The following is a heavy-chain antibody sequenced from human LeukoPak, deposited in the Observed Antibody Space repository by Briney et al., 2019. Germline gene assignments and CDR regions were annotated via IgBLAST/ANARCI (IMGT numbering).Heavy chain of an antibody. D-gene: IGHD3-10*01. V-gene: IGHV3-64*01. CDR3: ARERTYYYGSGSSDY. CDR1: RFTFSSYA. J-gene: IGHJ4*02. Sequence: GGSLRLSCAASRFTFSSYAIHWVRQAPGKGLEYVSAISPDGGTTYYANSVKGRFTISRDNSNNTLYLQMGSLRAEDTAVYYCARERTYYYGSGSSDYWGQGTLVTVSS. CDR2: ISPDGGTT.